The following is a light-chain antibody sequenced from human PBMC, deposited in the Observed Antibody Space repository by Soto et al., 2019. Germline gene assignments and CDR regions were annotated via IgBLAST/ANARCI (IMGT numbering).Light chain of an antibody. CDR1: QTVGRN. CDR2: SIS. V-gene: IGKV3D-15*01. J-gene: IGKJ5*01. CDR3: QQYTNWPIT. Sequence: MVMTQSPGTLSVSPGETATLSSSASQTVGRNYLAWYQHKPGQAPRLLIYSISNRATGIPDRFSGSGSGTEFTLTISSVQPEDVAIYYCQQYTNWPITFGQGTRLEIK.